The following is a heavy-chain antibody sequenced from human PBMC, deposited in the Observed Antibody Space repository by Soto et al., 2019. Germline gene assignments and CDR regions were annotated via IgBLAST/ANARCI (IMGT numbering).Heavy chain of an antibody. CDR3: ARVLDCSSASCYSWWFDP. CDR2: IYYSGST. Sequence: SETLSLTCTVSGGSISSSSYYWGWIRQPPGKGLEWIGSIYYSGSTYYNPSLKSRVTISVDTSKNQFSLRLSSVTAADTAVYYCARVLDCSSASCYSWWFDPWGQGTLVTVSS. D-gene: IGHD2-2*01. CDR1: GGSISSSSYY. J-gene: IGHJ5*02. V-gene: IGHV4-39*07.